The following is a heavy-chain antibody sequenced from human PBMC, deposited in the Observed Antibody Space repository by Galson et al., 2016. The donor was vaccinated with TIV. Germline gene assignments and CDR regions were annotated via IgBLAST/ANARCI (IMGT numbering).Heavy chain of an antibody. CDR2: IYYSGSA. CDR3: ATYCSSTTCLFDP. D-gene: IGHD2-2*01. CDR1: GGSISSTSYY. V-gene: IGHV4-39*01. J-gene: IGHJ5*02. Sequence: SETLSLTCTVSGGSISSTSYYWGWIRQPPGKGLEWIGNIYYSGSAYYNPSLKSRVTISVDTSKNQFSLKLSSVTAAATAVYYCATYCSSTTCLFDPWGQGTLVTVSS.